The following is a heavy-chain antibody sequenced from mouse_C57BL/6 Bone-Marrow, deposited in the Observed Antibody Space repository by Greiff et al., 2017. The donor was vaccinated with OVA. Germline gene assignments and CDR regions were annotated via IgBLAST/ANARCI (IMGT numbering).Heavy chain of an antibody. CDR1: GFTFSSYA. CDR2: ISSGGDYI. D-gene: IGHD1-1*01. V-gene: IGHV5-9-1*02. J-gene: IGHJ4*01. CDR3: TSRITTVVEGNYAMDY. Sequence: EVNLVESGEGLVKPGGSLKLSCAASGFTFSSYAMSWVRQTPEKRLEWVAYISSGGDYIYYADTVKGRFTISRDNARNTLYLQMSSLKSEDTAMYYCTSRITTVVEGNYAMDYWGQGTSVTVSS.